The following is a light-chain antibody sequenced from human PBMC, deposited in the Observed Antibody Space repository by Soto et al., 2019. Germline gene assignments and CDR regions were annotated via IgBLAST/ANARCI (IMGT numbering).Light chain of an antibody. Sequence: EIVLTQSPGSLSLSPGESATLSCRASQSVGRNYLGWFQHKPGQAPRLLIYNAFTRATGVSDRISVSGSGTDFTLTVSRVEPEDFVVYYCHQYAYASLPFGGVTEVDIK. V-gene: IGKV3-20*01. CDR2: NAF. CDR1: QSVGRNY. CDR3: HQYAYASLP. J-gene: IGKJ4*01.